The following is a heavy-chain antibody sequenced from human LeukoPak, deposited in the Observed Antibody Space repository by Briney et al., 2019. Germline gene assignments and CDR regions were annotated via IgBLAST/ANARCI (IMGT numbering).Heavy chain of an antibody. Sequence: GGSLRLSCAASGFNFNTYTMNWVRQAPGKGLVWVSRINIDGSTTAYEDSVKGRFTVSRDNAKNTLYLQLNSLTAEDTAVYYCARAKADYDEYQYYYYMDVWGKGTTVTVSS. CDR1: GFNFNTYT. D-gene: IGHD3-3*01. CDR2: INIDGSTT. J-gene: IGHJ6*03. CDR3: ARAKADYDEYQYYYYMDV. V-gene: IGHV3-74*01.